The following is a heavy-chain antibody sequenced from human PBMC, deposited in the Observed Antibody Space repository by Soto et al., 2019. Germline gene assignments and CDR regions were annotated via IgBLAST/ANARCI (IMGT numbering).Heavy chain of an antibody. CDR3: AREEQQACFDY. CDR1: GYTFTSYG. D-gene: IGHD6-13*01. V-gene: IGHV1-18*01. CDR2: ISAYNGNT. Sequence: ASVNVSFKASGYTFTSYGISCVREAPGQGLEWMGWISAYNGNTNYAQKLQGRVTITTDTSTRTAYMELRSLRSEDTAVYYCAREEQQACFDYWGQGTMVTVSS. J-gene: IGHJ4*02.